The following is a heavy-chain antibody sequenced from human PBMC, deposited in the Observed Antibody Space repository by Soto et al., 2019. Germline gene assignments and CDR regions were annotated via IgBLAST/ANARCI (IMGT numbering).Heavy chain of an antibody. Sequence: SQTLSLTCAISGDSVSSNSAAWNWIRQSPSRGLEWLGRTYYRSKWYNDYAVSVKSRITINPDTSKNQFSLQLNSVTPEDTAVYYYERVPFAERRYYDFGSGYQKYSWCDCWGQRTLVTVSS. J-gene: IGHJ5*01. D-gene: IGHD3-3*01. CDR1: GDSVSSNSAA. CDR2: TYYRSKWYN. V-gene: IGHV6-1*01. CDR3: ERVPFAERRYYDFGSGYQKYSWCDC.